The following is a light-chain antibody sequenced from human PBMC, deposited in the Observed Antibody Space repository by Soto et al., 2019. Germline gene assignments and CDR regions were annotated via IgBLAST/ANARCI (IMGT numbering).Light chain of an antibody. Sequence: QSALTQPASVSGSPGQSITISCTGTSSDVGGYNYVSWYQQHPGKAPKLMIYEVSNRPSGVSNRFSGSKSGNTASLTISGFQAEDEADYYCSSYTSSSTRVFGGGTKLTFL. V-gene: IGLV2-14*01. CDR1: SSDVGGYNY. CDR3: SSYTSSSTRV. J-gene: IGLJ3*02. CDR2: EVS.